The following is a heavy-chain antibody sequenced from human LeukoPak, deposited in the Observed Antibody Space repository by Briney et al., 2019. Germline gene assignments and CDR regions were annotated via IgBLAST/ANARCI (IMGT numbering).Heavy chain of an antibody. V-gene: IGHV1-69*01. J-gene: IGHJ3*02. CDR2: IIPIFGTA. CDR3: ASPYYYDSSGYYPAFDI. CDR1: GGTFSSYA. Sequence: EASVKVSCKASGGTFSSYAINWVRQAPGQGLEWMGGIIPIFGTANYAQKFQGRVTITADESTSTAYMELSSLRSEDTAVYYCASPYYYDSSGYYPAFDIWGQGTMVTVSS. D-gene: IGHD3-22*01.